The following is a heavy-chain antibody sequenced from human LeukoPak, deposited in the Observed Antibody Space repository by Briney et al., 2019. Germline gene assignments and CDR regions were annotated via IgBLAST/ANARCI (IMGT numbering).Heavy chain of an antibody. CDR2: ISYDGSNK. Sequence: PGRSLRLSCAASGFTFSSYAMHWVRQAPGKGLEWVAVISYDGSNKYYADSVKGRFTISRDNSKNTLYLQMNSLRAEDTAVYYCARDSPLLFDPWGQGTLVTVSS. J-gene: IGHJ5*02. CDR1: GFTFSSYA. V-gene: IGHV3-30-3*01. CDR3: ARDSPLLFDP.